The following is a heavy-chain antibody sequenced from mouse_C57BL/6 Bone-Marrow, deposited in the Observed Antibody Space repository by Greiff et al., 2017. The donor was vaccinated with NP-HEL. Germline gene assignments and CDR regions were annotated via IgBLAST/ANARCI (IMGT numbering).Heavy chain of an antibody. V-gene: IGHV1-50*01. CDR3: ARNYDGYFFDY. CDR2: IDPSDSYT. CDR1: GYTFTSYW. Sequence: QVQLQQSGAELVKPGASVKLSCKASGYTFTSYWMQWVKQRPGQGLEWIGEIDPSDSYTNYNQKFKGKATLTVDTSSSTAYMQLSSLTSEDSAVYYCARNYDGYFFDYWGQGTTLTVSS. D-gene: IGHD2-3*01. J-gene: IGHJ2*01.